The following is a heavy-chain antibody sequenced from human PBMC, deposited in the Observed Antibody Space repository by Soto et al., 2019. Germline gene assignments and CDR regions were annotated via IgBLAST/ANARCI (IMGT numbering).Heavy chain of an antibody. CDR3: AKGRTLFDP. CDR1: GITFSGYA. V-gene: IGHV3-23*01. J-gene: IGHJ5*02. Sequence: GVSLRLSCSASGITFSGYAMSWVRQAPGMGLEWVSAISCSGGSTCYADSVKGRFTISRDKTKNTLYLQMNSLRAEDTAVYYCAKGRTLFDPWGQGILFTVS. CDR2: ISCSGGST.